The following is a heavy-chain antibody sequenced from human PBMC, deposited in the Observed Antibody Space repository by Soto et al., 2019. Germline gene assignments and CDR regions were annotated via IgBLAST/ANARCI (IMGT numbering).Heavy chain of an antibody. CDR1: GYIFTTYY. Sequence: QVQLVQSGGEVKKPGASVRVSCKASGYIFTTYYIHWVRQAPGQGLEWVGIINPRDGSTSNAQNFQGRITMTRDTSTTTVYMDLSSLTSDDTAVYYCVRGLGSGNYYGYWGQGTLVTVSS. CDR2: INPRDGST. J-gene: IGHJ4*02. CDR3: VRGLGSGNYYGY. D-gene: IGHD3-10*02. V-gene: IGHV1-46*03.